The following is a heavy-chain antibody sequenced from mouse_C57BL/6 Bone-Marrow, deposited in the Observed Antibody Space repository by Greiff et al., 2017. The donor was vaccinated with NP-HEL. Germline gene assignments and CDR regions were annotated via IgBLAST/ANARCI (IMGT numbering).Heavy chain of an antibody. V-gene: IGHV1-9*01. CDR1: GYTFTGYW. J-gene: IGHJ3*01. CDR3: ARSWDYYGSSPFAY. D-gene: IGHD1-1*01. Sequence: VKLVESGAELMKPGASVKLSCKATGYTFTGYWIEWVKQRPGHGLKWIGEILPGSGSTNYNEKFKGKATFTADTSSNTAYMQLSSLTTEDSAIYYCARSWDYYGSSPFAYWGQGTLVTVSA. CDR2: ILPGSGST.